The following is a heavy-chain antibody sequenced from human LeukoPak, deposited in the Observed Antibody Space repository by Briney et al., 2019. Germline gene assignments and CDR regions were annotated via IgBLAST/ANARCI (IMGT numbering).Heavy chain of an antibody. D-gene: IGHD2-2*01. V-gene: IGHV1-3*01. Sequence: GASVKVSCKASGYTFTSYAMHWVRQAPGQRLEWMGWINAGNGNTKYSQKLQGRVTMTTDTSTSTAYMELRSLRSDDTAVYYCARDAKLLSFDYWGQGTLVTVSS. J-gene: IGHJ4*02. CDR1: GYTFTSYA. CDR2: INAGNGNT. CDR3: ARDAKLLSFDY.